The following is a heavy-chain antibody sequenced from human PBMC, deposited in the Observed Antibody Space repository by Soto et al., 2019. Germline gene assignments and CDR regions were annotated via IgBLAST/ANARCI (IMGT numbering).Heavy chain of an antibody. CDR1: GGSISSGDYY. CDR2: IYYSGST. J-gene: IGHJ5*02. CDR3: AIYGDCVRWLVP. D-gene: IGHD4-17*01. V-gene: IGHV4-30-4*01. Sequence: SETLSLTCTVSGGSISSGDYYWSWIRQPPGKGLEWIGYIYYSGSTYYNPSLKSRVTISVDTSKNQFSLKLSSVTAADTAVYQCAIYGDCVRWLVPWGEGAMVTV.